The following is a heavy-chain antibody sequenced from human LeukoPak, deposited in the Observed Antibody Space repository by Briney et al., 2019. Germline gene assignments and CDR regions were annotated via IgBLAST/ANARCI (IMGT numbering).Heavy chain of an antibody. CDR3: AYQSIAVAGLLLDY. D-gene: IGHD6-19*01. Sequence: PSETLSLTCAVYGGSFSGYYWSWIRQPPGKGLEWIGEINHSGSTNYNPSLKSRVTISEDTSKNQFSLKLSSVTAADTAVYYCAYQSIAVAGLLLDYWGQGTLVTVSS. CDR1: GGSFSGYY. J-gene: IGHJ4*02. V-gene: IGHV4-34*01. CDR2: INHSGST.